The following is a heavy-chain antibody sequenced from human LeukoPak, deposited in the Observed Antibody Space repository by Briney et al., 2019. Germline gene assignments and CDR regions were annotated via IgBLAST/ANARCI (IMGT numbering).Heavy chain of an antibody. J-gene: IGHJ4*02. D-gene: IGHD2-2*01. V-gene: IGHV4-31*03. CDR1: GGSISSGGYY. Sequence: PSETLSLTCTVSGGSISSGGYYWSWIRQHPGKGLEWIGYIYSSGSTFYNPSLKSRVTISLDTSKNQFSLKLSSLTAADTAVYCCARLVEYQLPFDYWGQGTLVTVSS. CDR2: IYSSGST. CDR3: ARLVEYQLPFDY.